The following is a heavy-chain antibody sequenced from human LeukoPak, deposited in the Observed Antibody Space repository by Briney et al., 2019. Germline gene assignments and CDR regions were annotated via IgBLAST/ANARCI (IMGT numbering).Heavy chain of an antibody. V-gene: IGHV1-2*06. CDR3: ARTYSSNWSGDFDY. CDR2: INPYSDDT. D-gene: IGHD6-13*01. Sequence: ASVKVSCKASGYSFTGHYMHWVRQAPGQGLEWMGRINPYSDDTNYAQQFQGRVTMTRDTSISTAYMELSRLRSDDTAVYYCARTYSSNWSGDFDYWGQGTLVTVSS. J-gene: IGHJ4*02. CDR1: GYSFTGHY.